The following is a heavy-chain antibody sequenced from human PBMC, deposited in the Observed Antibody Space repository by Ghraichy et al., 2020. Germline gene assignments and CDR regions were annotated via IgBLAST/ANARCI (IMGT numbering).Heavy chain of an antibody. CDR2: ISWNSGSI. Sequence: SLNISCAASGFTFDDYAMHWVRQAPGKGLEWVSGISWNSGSIGYADSVKGRFTISRDNAKNSLYLQMNSLRAEDTALYYCAKDNGAYFQYYFDYWGQGTLVTVSS. CDR3: AKDNGAYFQYYFDY. J-gene: IGHJ4*02. V-gene: IGHV3-9*01. D-gene: IGHD3-9*01. CDR1: GFTFDDYA.